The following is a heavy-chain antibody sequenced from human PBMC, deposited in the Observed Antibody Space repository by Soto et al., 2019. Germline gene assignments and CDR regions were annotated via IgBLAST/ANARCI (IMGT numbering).Heavy chain of an antibody. CDR2: IYYSGST. D-gene: IGHD3-3*01. CDR1: GGSISSGDYY. V-gene: IGHV4-30-4*01. Sequence: SETLSLTCTVSGGSISSGDYYWSWIRQPPGKGLEWIGYIYYSGSTYYNPSLKSRVTISVDTSKNQFSLKLSSVTAADTAVYCCAQIWSGIPRDAFDIWGQGTMVTVSS. CDR3: AQIWSGIPRDAFDI. J-gene: IGHJ3*02.